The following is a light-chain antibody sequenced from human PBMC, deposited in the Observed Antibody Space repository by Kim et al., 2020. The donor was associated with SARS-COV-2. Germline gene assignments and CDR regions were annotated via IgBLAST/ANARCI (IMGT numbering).Light chain of an antibody. V-gene: IGLV2-14*03. Sequence: QSALTQPASLSGSPGQSITIPCTGISNDVGAYNYVSWYRQYPGKVPQLLIYDVKNRPSGVSSRFSGSKSGDTASLTISGLQPQDEAYYYCCAFSRANTGIFGTGTKVTVL. CDR3: CAFSRANTGI. CDR1: SNDVGAYNY. J-gene: IGLJ1*01. CDR2: DVK.